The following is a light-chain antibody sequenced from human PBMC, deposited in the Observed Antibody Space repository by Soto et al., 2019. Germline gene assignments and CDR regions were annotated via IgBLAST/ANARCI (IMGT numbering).Light chain of an antibody. CDR2: GAS. CDR1: QSVSSK. J-gene: IGKJ1*01. CDR3: QQYGSSPRT. V-gene: IGKV3-15*01. Sequence: EIVMTQSPATLSVSPGEGATLSCRASQSVSSKLAWYQQKPGQAPRLLIYGASTRATGIPARFSGSGSGTDFSLTISSLEPEDFAVYYCQQYGSSPRTFGQGSKVDI.